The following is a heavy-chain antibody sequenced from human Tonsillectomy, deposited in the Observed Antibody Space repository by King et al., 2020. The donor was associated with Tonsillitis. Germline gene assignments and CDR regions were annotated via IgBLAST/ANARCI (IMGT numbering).Heavy chain of an antibody. CDR1: GYTFTSYG. D-gene: IGHD2-15*01. CDR2: ISAYNVNT. CDR3: ARDPGCSGGSCYSEYWYFDL. Sequence: QLVQSGAEVKKPGASVKVSCKASGYTFTSYGISWVRQAPGQGLEWMGWISAYNVNTNYAQKLQGRVTMTTDTSTITAYMELRSLRSDDTAVYYCARDPGCSGGSCYSEYWYFDLWGRGTLVTVSS. V-gene: IGHV1-18*01. J-gene: IGHJ2*01.